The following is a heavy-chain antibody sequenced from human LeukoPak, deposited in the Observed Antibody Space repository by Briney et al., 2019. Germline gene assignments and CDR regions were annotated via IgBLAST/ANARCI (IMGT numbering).Heavy chain of an antibody. CDR1: GGSFSGYY. Sequence: PSETLSLTCAVYGGSFSGYYWSWIRQPPGKGLEWIGEINHSGSTNYNPSLKSRVTISVDSSKNQFSLKLSSVTAADTAVYYCARIFGVVIQYYYYYMDVWGKGTTVTVSS. D-gene: IGHD3-3*01. CDR2: INHSGST. CDR3: ARIFGVVIQYYYYYMDV. V-gene: IGHV4-34*01. J-gene: IGHJ6*03.